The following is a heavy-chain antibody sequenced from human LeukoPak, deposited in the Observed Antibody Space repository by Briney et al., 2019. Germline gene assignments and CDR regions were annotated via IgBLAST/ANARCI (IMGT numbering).Heavy chain of an antibody. J-gene: IGHJ4*02. D-gene: IGHD3-22*01. V-gene: IGHV3-33*01. CDR2: IWYDGSNK. Sequence: GGSLRLSCAASGFTFSSYGMHWVRQAPGKGLEWVAVIWYDGSNKYYADSVKGRFTISRDNSKNTLYLQMNSLRAKDTAVYYCARDVYYDSSGYNYFDYWGQGPLVTVSS. CDR3: ARDVYYDSSGYNYFDY. CDR1: GFTFSSYG.